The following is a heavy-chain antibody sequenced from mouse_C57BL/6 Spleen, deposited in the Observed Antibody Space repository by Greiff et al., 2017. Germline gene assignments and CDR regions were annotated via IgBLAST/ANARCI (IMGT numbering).Heavy chain of an antibody. J-gene: IGHJ4*01. Sequence: QVQLQQPGAELVKPGASVKLSCKASGYTFTSYWMQWVKQRPGQGLEWIGEIDPSDSYTNYNQKFKGKATLTVDTSSSTAYMQLSSLTSEDSAVYYCARLRYYAMDYGGQGTSVTVSS. CDR1: GYTFTSYW. CDR2: IDPSDSYT. V-gene: IGHV1-50*01. CDR3: ARLRYYAMDY. D-gene: IGHD2-12*01.